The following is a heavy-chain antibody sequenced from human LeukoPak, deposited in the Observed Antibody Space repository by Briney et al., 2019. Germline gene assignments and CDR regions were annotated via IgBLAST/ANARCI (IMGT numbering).Heavy chain of an antibody. J-gene: IGHJ5*02. CDR2: INPNSGGT. Sequence: GASVKVSCKASGYTFTGYYMHWVRQAPGQGLGWMGWINPNSGGTNYAQKFQGRVTMTRDTSISTAYMELSRLRSDDPAVYYCARDSSGGNWFDPWGQGTLVTVSS. CDR3: ARDSSGGNWFDP. V-gene: IGHV1-2*02. D-gene: IGHD2-15*01. CDR1: GYTFTGYY.